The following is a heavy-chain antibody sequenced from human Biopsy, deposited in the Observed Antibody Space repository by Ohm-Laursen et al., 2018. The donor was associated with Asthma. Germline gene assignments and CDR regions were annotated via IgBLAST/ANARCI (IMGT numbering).Heavy chain of an antibody. D-gene: IGHD3-3*01. V-gene: IGHV3-30*18. J-gene: IGHJ4*02. CDR3: AKRRGYSDLTDFDR. CDR1: GFVFRNHA. Sequence: SLRLSCTASGFVFRNHAMHWVRQAPGKGLEWVAVVSYDGGVAHYADCMRGRFTISRDNAKSTLYLQMNRLRTDDTAVYYCAKRRGYSDLTDFDRWGQGTLVTVSS. CDR2: VSYDGGVA.